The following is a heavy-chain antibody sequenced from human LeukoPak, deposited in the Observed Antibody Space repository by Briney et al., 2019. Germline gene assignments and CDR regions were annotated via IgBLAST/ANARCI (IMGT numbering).Heavy chain of an antibody. D-gene: IGHD2-21*02. CDR3: ARDCGDCYYDY. CDR1: GYTFTSYY. V-gene: IGHV1-46*01. J-gene: IGHJ4*02. Sequence: ASVKVSCNASGYTFTSYYMHWERHAPGQGLEWMGIINPSGGSTSYAQKFQGRVIMTRDTSTSTVYMELSSLRSEDTAVYYCARDCGDCYYDYWGQGTLVTVSS. CDR2: INPSGGST.